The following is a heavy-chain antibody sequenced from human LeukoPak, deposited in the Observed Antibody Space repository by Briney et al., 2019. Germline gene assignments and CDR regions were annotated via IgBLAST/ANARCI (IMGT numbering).Heavy chain of an antibody. CDR2: FSGSGGST. Sequence: GGSLRLSCAASGFTFSSYAMSWVRQAPGKGLECISGFSGSGGSTYYADSVKGRFTISRDNSKNTLYLQMNSLRREDTAVYYCAGGGVGEAYCYYYYMDVWGKGTTVTVSS. V-gene: IGHV3-23*01. D-gene: IGHD3-10*01. CDR3: AGGGVGEAYCYYYYMDV. CDR1: GFTFSSYA. J-gene: IGHJ6*03.